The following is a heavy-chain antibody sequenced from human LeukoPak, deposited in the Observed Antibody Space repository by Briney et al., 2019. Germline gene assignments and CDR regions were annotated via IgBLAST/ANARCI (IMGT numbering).Heavy chain of an antibody. V-gene: IGHV3-66*01. D-gene: IGHD2-15*01. Sequence: PGGSLRLSCAASGFTINSYWMSWVRQAPGKGLEWVSVIYAGGTTYYADSVKGRFTISRDNSKNTLYLQMNSLRAEDTAVYYCARDAIPKGYCSGGSCYGYYGMDVWGQGTTVTVSS. CDR1: GFTINSYW. CDR3: ARDAIPKGYCSGGSCYGYYGMDV. CDR2: IYAGGTT. J-gene: IGHJ6*02.